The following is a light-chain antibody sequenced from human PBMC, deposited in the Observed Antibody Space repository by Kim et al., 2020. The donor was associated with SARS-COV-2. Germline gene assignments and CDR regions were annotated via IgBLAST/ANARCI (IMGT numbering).Light chain of an antibody. V-gene: IGKV3D-15*01. J-gene: IGKJ1*01. CDR3: QQYNAWPT. CDR1: EPVTTN. CDR2: GAS. Sequence: TQSPATLSVSPGETVTLSRRASEPVTTNIAWYQQKRGRTPRLVIYGASTRAAGIPDRFSGSGSETEFTLTISSLQSEDFAVYYCQQYNAWPTFGQGTKVDIK.